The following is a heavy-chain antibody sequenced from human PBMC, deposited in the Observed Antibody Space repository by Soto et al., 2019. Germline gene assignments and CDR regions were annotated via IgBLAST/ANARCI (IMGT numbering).Heavy chain of an antibody. V-gene: IGHV3-11*01. J-gene: IGHJ4*02. D-gene: IGHD4-4*01. CDR1: GFTFSDYY. CDR3: ARILPSDYSEIDY. CDR2: ISSSGSTI. Sequence: NPGGSLRLSCAASGFTFSDYYMSWIRQAPGKGLEWVSYISSSGSTIYYADSVKGRFTISRDNAKNSLYLQMNSLRAEDTAVYYCARILPSDYSEIDYWGQGTLVTVSS.